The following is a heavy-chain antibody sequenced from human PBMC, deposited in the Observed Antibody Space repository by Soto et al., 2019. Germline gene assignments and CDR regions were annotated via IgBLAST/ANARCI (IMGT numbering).Heavy chain of an antibody. CDR1: GFTFSSYW. J-gene: IGHJ5*02. D-gene: IGHD2-2*01. V-gene: IGHV3-74*01. CDR3: ARARVVVVPPAFDP. CDR2: INSDGSST. Sequence: PGGSLRLSCVTSGFTFSSYWMHWVRQAPGKGLVWVSRINSDGSSTSYADSVKGRFTISRDNAKNTLYLQMNSLRAEDTAVYYCARARVVVVPPAFDPWGQGTLVTVSS.